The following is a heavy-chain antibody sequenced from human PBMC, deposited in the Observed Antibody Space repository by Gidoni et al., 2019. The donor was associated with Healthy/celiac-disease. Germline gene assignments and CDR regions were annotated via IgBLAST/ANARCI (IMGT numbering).Heavy chain of an antibody. D-gene: IGHD6-6*01. CDR2: ISYDGSNK. J-gene: IGHJ3*02. CDR3: ARVHKQLVPRGAFDI. Sequence: QVQLVESGGGVVQPGRSLRLSCAASGFTFSIYAMHWVPQAPAKGLEWWAVISYDGSNKYYADSVKGRFTISRDNSKNTLYLQMNSLRAEDTAVYYCARVHKQLVPRGAFDIWGQGTMVTVSS. V-gene: IGHV3-30*04. CDR1: GFTFSIYA.